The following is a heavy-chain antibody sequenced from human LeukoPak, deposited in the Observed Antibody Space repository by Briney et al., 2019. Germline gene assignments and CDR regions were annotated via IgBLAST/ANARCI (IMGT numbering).Heavy chain of an antibody. J-gene: IGHJ4*02. CDR1: GFTYSTYA. Sequence: GGSLRLSCAASGFTYSTYAMSWVRQTPGKGLEWVSLISASGDNTYYEDSVKGRFTVSRDNSKNTLYLQMNNLRAEDTAVYYCARDPRNHNYYYDRSGYHEQWVRATLVTVSS. CDR2: ISASGDNT. D-gene: IGHD3-22*01. CDR3: ARDPRNHNYYYDRSGYHEQ. V-gene: IGHV3-23*01.